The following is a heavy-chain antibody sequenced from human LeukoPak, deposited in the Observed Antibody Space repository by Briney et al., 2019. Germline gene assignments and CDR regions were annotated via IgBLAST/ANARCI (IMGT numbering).Heavy chain of an antibody. CDR3: ASVLRYFDWLFPDYYYYGMDV. J-gene: IGHJ6*02. V-gene: IGHV1-8*01. CDR1: GYTFTSYD. D-gene: IGHD3-9*01. Sequence: ASVKVSCKASGYTFTSYDINWVRQATGQGLEWMGWMNPNSGNTGYAQKFQGRVTMTRNTSISTAYMELSSLRSEDTAVYYCASVLRYFDWLFPDYYYYGMDVWGQGTTVTVSS. CDR2: MNPNSGNT.